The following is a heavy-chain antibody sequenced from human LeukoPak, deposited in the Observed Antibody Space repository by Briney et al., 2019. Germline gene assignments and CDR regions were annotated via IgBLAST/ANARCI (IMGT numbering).Heavy chain of an antibody. CDR1: GFTFSSYA. V-gene: IGHV3-23*01. D-gene: IGHD3-22*01. J-gene: IGHJ1*01. CDR3: AKVGHYYDSSGYIQYFQH. CDR2: ISGSGRST. Sequence: GGSLRLSCAASGFTFSSYAMSWVRQAPGKGLEWVSAISGSGRSTYYADSVKGRFTISRDNSKNTLYLQMNSLRAEDTAVYYCAKVGHYYDSSGYIQYFQHWGQGTLVTVSS.